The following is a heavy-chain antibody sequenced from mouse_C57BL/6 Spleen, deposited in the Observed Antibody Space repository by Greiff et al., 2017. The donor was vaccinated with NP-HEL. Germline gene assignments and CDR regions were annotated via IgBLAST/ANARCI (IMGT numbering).Heavy chain of an antibody. Sequence: QVQLLQPGAELVKPGASVKLSCKASGFTFTSYWMHWVKQRPGRGLEWIGRIDPNSGGTKYYEKFSSKATLTVDKPSSTAYKQLGSLTYEDSAVYYSARGFINTVRSYAMDYWGQGTSVTVSS. CDR2: IDPNSGGT. J-gene: IGHJ4*01. D-gene: IGHD1-1*01. CDR3: ARGFINTVRSYAMDY. V-gene: IGHV1-72*01. CDR1: GFTFTSYW.